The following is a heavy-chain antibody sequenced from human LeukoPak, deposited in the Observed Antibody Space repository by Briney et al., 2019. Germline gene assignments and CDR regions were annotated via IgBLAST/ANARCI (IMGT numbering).Heavy chain of an antibody. D-gene: IGHD6-13*01. Sequence: PSETLSLTCTVSGGSISSYYWSWIRQPPGKGLEWIGYIYYSGSTNYNPSLKSRVTISVDTSKNQSSLKLSSVTAADTAVYYCARGHSSSWYGIDYWGQGTLVTVSS. CDR3: ARGHSSSWYGIDY. V-gene: IGHV4-59*01. CDR1: GGSISSYY. J-gene: IGHJ4*02. CDR2: IYYSGST.